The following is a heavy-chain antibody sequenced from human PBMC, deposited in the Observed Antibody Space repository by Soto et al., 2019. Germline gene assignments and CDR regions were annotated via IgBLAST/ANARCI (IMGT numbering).Heavy chain of an antibody. CDR2: IYYSGST. J-gene: IGHJ6*02. CDR1: GGSISSYY. V-gene: IGHV4-59*12. D-gene: IGHD6-6*01. Sequence: SETLSLTCTVSGGSISSYYWSWIRQPPGKGLEWIGYIYYSGSTNYNPSLKSRVTISVDTSKNQFSLKLSSVTAADTAVYYCARGEGGIAARRGFRYYYGMDVWGQGTTVTVSS. CDR3: ARGEGGIAARRGFRYYYGMDV.